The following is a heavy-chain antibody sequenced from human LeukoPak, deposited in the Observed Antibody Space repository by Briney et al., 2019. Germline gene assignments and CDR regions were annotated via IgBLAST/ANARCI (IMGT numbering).Heavy chain of an antibody. V-gene: IGHV4-4*02. CDR3: ARKPSRAGAAGATFDY. CDR1: GGSISSCNW. CDR2: MYHSGST. D-gene: IGHD6-13*01. Sequence: SETLSLTCAVSGGSISSCNWRCWVRQPPGNGLGWIGEMYHSGSTNYNPSLKSRVTISVDTSKNQFSLTLTSVTAADTAVYYCARKPSRAGAAGATFDYWGQGTLVTVSS. J-gene: IGHJ4*02.